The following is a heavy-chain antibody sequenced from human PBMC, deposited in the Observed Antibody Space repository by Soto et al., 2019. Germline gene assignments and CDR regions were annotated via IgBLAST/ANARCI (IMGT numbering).Heavy chain of an antibody. D-gene: IGHD6-13*01. V-gene: IGHV3-30-3*01. CDR2: ISYDGSNK. Sequence: PGGSLRLSCAASGFTFSSYAMRWVRQAPGKGLEWVAVISYDGSNKYYADSVKGRFTISRDNSKNTLYLQMNSLRAEDTAVYYCARVGAAGTYYYYYGMDVWGQGTTVTV. CDR3: ARVGAAGTYYYYYGMDV. J-gene: IGHJ6*02. CDR1: GFTFSSYA.